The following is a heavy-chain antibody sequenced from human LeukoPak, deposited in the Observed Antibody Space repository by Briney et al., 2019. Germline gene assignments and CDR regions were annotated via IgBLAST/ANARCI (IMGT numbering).Heavy chain of an antibody. V-gene: IGHV1-69*13. CDR1: GGTFNTYG. Sequence: SVKVSCKASGGTFNTYGISWVRQAPGQGLEWMGGIIPMIDTANYAQKFQGRVTISADEFMSTAYMELSSLRSEDTAVYYCARAGPIVVVPAAQDFYYMDVWGKGTTVSISS. CDR2: IIPMIDTA. CDR3: ARAGPIVVVPAAQDFYYMDV. J-gene: IGHJ6*03. D-gene: IGHD2-2*01.